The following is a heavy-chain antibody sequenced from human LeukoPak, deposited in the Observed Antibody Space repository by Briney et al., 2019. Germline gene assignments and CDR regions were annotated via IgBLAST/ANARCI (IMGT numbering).Heavy chain of an antibody. CDR3: ARRSEGSGWSDYYYYYVMGV. Sequence: GGSLRLSCAASGFTFSTYGMSWVRQAPGKGLQWVSSISDNGGSTYYPDSVKGRFTISRDNFKSTLSLQMNSLRAEDTAVYYCARRSEGSGWSDYYYYYVMGVWGQGTPVTVSS. D-gene: IGHD6-13*01. CDR1: GFTFSTYG. V-gene: IGHV3-23*01. CDR2: ISDNGGST. J-gene: IGHJ6*02.